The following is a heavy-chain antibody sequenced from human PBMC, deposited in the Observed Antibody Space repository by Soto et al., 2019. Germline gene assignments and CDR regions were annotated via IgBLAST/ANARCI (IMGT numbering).Heavy chain of an antibody. CDR2: IDHSGNT. CDR1: GVSISSGTW. CDR3: ARHGGFNLGH. J-gene: IGHJ1*01. Sequence: QVHLQESGPGLVKPSGTLSLACAVSGVSISSGTWLSWVRQPPGKGLEWIGQIDHSGNTVYNPSLESRVTISIDKSQNQLSLKMNSVTAADTAVYYCARHGGFNLGHWGQGTLVTVSS. V-gene: IGHV4-4*02. D-gene: IGHD3-10*01.